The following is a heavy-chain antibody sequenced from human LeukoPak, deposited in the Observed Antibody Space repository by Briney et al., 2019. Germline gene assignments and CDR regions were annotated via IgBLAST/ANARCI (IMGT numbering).Heavy chain of an antibody. Sequence: AGGSLRLACAASGFTFSGYEMNWARQAPGKGLEWVSYISRSGTIISYADSVRGRLTISRDNAKNSLYLQMNSLRAEDTAVYYCARERDDYYFDYWGQGTLVTVSS. J-gene: IGHJ4*02. CDR1: GFTFSGYE. CDR2: ISRSGTII. D-gene: IGHD3-3*01. V-gene: IGHV3-48*03. CDR3: ARERDDYYFDY.